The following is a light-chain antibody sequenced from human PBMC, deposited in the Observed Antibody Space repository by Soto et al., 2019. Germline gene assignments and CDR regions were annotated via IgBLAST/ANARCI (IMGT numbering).Light chain of an antibody. CDR1: SSNIGAEYD. CDR3: QSYDSSLTNLV. J-gene: IGLJ1*01. V-gene: IGLV1-40*01. Sequence: QSVLTQPPSVSGAPGQRVAISCTGSSSNIGAEYDVHWYQQLPGTAPKRLIYGDNNRPSGVPDRFSGSKSGTSASLAITGLQPEDEADYYCQSYDSSLTNLVFGTGTKVTVL. CDR2: GDN.